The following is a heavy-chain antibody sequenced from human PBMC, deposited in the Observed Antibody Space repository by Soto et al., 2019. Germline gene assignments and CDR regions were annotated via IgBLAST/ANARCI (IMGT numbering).Heavy chain of an antibody. J-gene: IGHJ4*02. Sequence: QVQLVQSGAEVKKPGASVKVSCKASGYSFTSYDITWVRQATGQGPEWMGWMNPNSGNTGYAHEFQGRVTKTRNTTLSTAYMELSNLTSEDTAVYYCAREVHSGTHDYWGQGTLVTVSS. CDR3: AREVHSGTHDY. D-gene: IGHD1-26*01. CDR1: GYSFTSYD. V-gene: IGHV1-8*01. CDR2: MNPNSGNT.